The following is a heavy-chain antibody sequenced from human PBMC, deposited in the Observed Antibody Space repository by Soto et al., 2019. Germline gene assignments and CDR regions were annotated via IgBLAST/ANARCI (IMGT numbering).Heavy chain of an antibody. CDR1: GFTFSDYA. V-gene: IGHV3-30*18. J-gene: IGHJ4*02. CDR2: VSHDGRNT. Sequence: VQLVESGGGVVQPGRSLRLSCAASGFTFSDYAMHWVRQAPGKGLEWVAVVSHDGRNTHYADSVKGRFTISRDSSKNTVSLETTSLRAEDTGVYFCAKGGRQWLVTSDFNYWGQGALVTVSS. D-gene: IGHD6-19*01. CDR3: AKGGRQWLVTSDFNY.